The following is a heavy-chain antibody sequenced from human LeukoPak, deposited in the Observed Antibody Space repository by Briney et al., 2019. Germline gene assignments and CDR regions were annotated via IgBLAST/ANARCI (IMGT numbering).Heavy chain of an antibody. Sequence: GGSLRLSXAASGFTFSSYEMNWVRQAPGKGLEWVSYISSSGSTIYYADSVKGRFTISRDNAKNSLYLQMNSLRAEDTAVYYCARGRDGYLGAFDIWGQGTMVTVSS. J-gene: IGHJ3*02. D-gene: IGHD5-24*01. CDR3: ARGRDGYLGAFDI. CDR1: GFTFSSYE. V-gene: IGHV3-48*03. CDR2: ISSSGSTI.